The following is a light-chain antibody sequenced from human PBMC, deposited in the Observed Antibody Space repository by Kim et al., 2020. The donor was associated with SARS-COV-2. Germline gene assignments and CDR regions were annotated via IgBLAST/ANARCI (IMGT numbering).Light chain of an antibody. J-gene: IGKJ1*01. V-gene: IGKV3-20*01. CDR3: QHYATSPRT. CDR1: QSVRSSY. Sequence: SPRERATLSCRASQSVRSSYLAWYQQKPGQGPRLLIYGASSRATGIPDRFSGSGSGTDFTLIISRLEPEDFAVYYCQHYATSPRTFGQGTKVDIK. CDR2: GAS.